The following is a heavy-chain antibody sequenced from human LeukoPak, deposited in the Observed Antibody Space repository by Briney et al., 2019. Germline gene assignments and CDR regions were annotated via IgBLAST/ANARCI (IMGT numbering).Heavy chain of an antibody. CDR2: IYYSRST. V-gene: IGHV4-59*01. D-gene: IGHD1-26*01. Sequence: PSETLSLTCTVSGGSISSYYWSWIRQPPGKGLEWIGYIYYSRSTNYNPSLKSRVTISVDTSKNQSSLKLSSVTAADTAVYYCARHHHSGSYRGDYWGQGTLVTVSS. J-gene: IGHJ4*02. CDR1: GGSISSYY. CDR3: ARHHHSGSYRGDY.